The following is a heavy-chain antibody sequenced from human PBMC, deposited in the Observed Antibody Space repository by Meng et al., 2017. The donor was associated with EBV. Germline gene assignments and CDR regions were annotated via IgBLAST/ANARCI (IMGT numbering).Heavy chain of an antibody. CDR1: GGPFRKYA. Sequence: QVQLVQPAAEVMKPGSSLKVYCKTSGGPFRKYATSWVRRAPGQGLEWLGGFLPTLGAPNYAQKFNGRVSITADESTSTHYMDLSSLRSEDTAGYYCASESGRGYTPDYWGQGTLVTVSS. CDR2: FLPTLGAP. D-gene: IGHD3-10*01. CDR3: ASESGRGYTPDY. J-gene: IGHJ4*02. V-gene: IGHV1-69*01.